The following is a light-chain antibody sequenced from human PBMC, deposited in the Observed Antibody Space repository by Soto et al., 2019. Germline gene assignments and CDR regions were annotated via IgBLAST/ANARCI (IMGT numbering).Light chain of an antibody. CDR1: QSVRNSY. CDR3: QQYGSPPYT. J-gene: IGKJ2*01. CDR2: GAS. V-gene: IGKV3-20*01. Sequence: EIVLTQSPGTLSLSPGERATLSCRASQSVRNSYLAWYQQKPGQDPRLLIYGASGRATGTPDRFSGSGSGTDFTLTISRLQPEDFAVYYCQQYGSPPYTFGQGTKLEI.